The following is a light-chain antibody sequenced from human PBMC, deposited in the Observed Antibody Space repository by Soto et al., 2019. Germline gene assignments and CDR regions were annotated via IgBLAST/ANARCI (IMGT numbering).Light chain of an antibody. CDR3: QQANSFPYT. J-gene: IGKJ2*01. CDR2: DAS. CDR1: QDISNY. Sequence: DIQMTQSPSSLSASVGDRVTITCQASQDISNYLNWYQQKPGKAPKLLIYDASSLQSGVPSRFSGSGSGTDFTLTISSLQPEDFATYYCQQANSFPYTFGQGTKVDIK. V-gene: IGKV1-12*01.